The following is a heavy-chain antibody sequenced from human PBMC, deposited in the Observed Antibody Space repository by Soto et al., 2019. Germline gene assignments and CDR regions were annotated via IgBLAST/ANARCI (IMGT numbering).Heavy chain of an antibody. CDR1: GVTFSNAW. D-gene: IGHD2-2*01. J-gene: IGHJ6*02. CDR3: NTDMVVVVPAAGYGMDV. CDR2: IRSKTDGGTT. Sequence: GGSLRLSCAASGVTFSNAWMNWVRQAPGKGLEWVGRIRSKTDGGTTDYAAPVKGRFTISRDDSKNTLYLQMNSLKTEDTAVYYCNTDMVVVVPAAGYGMDVWGQGTTVTVSS. V-gene: IGHV3-15*07.